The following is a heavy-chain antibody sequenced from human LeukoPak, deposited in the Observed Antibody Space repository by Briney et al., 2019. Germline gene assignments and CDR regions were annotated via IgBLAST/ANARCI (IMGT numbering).Heavy chain of an antibody. CDR3: ARPEQQLVHYYYYYMDV. Sequence: ASVKVSCKASGYTFTSYAMNWVRQAPGQGLEWMGWINTNTGYPTYAQGFTGRFVFSLDTSVSTAYLQISSLKAEDTAVYYCARPEQQLVHYYYYYMDVWGKGTTVTVSS. D-gene: IGHD6-13*01. J-gene: IGHJ6*03. CDR1: GYTFTSYA. V-gene: IGHV7-4-1*02. CDR2: INTNTGYP.